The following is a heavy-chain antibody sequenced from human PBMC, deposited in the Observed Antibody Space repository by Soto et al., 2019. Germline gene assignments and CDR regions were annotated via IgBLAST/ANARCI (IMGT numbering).Heavy chain of an antibody. J-gene: IGHJ6*02. CDR2: IDWDDDK. CDR3: ARFYGDSSGYYYYYYGMDV. D-gene: IGHD3-22*01. V-gene: IGHV2-70*01. Sequence: PPGKALEWLALIDWDDDKYYSTSLKTRLTISKDTSKNQVVLTMTNMDPVDTATYYCARFYGDSSGYYYYYYGMDVWGQGTTVTVSS.